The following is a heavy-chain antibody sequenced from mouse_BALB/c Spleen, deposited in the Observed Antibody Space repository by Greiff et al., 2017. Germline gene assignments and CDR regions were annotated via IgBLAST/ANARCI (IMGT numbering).Heavy chain of an antibody. J-gene: IGHJ1*01. CDR1: GFTFSNYW. Sequence: EVKLEESGGGLVQPGGSMKLSCAASGFTFSNYWMNWVRQSPEKGLEWVAEIRLKANNNTTHYAETVKARFTISRDNSKNSVYLQMNNLRAEDTGIYYCTSYYGSYWYFDVWGAGTTVTVSS. CDR2: IRLKANNNTT. CDR3: TSYYGSYWYFDV. V-gene: IGHV6-6*02. D-gene: IGHD1-1*01.